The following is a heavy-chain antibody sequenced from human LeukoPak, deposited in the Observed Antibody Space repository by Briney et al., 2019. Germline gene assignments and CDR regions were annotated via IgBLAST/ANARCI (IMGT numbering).Heavy chain of an antibody. D-gene: IGHD3-10*01. Sequence: GGSLRLSCAASGFTFSSYATSWVRQAPGKGLEWVSAIIGSGGSTYYADSVEGRFTVSRDNSKNTVYLQMNSLRAEDTAIYYCAKRQSGSSGLYYFDYWGQGTLVTVSS. CDR1: GFTFSSYA. CDR2: IIGSGGST. CDR3: AKRQSGSSGLYYFDY. V-gene: IGHV3-23*01. J-gene: IGHJ4*02.